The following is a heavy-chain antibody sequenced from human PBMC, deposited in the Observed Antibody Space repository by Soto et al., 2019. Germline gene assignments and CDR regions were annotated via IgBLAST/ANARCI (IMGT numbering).Heavy chain of an antibody. CDR3: ASYQQSYAFDI. V-gene: IGHV4-31*03. CDR1: GGSISSGGYY. Sequence: QVQLQESGPGLVKPSQTLSLTCTVSGGSISSGGYYWSWIRQHPGKGLEWIGYIYYSGSTYYNPSLKXRXTXSXXTSKSQFSLKLSSVTAADTAVYYCASYQQSYAFDIWGQGTMVTVSS. J-gene: IGHJ3*02. CDR2: IYYSGST. D-gene: IGHD2-2*01.